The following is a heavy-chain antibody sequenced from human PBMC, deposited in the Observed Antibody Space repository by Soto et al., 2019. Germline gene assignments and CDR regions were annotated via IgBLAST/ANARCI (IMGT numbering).Heavy chain of an antibody. D-gene: IGHD1-26*01. CDR3: ARGSGSPMGYYGMDV. V-gene: IGHV1-69*06. CDR1: GGTFSSYA. CDR2: IIPIFGTA. Sequence: GASVKVSCKSSGGTFSSYAISWVRQAPGQGLEWMGGIIPIFGTANYAQKFQSRVTITADKSTSTAYMELSSLRSEDTAVYYCARGSGSPMGYYGMDVWGQGTTVTVSS. J-gene: IGHJ6*02.